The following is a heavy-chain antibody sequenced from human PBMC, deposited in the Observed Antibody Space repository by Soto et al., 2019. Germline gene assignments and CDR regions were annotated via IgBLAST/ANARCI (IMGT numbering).Heavy chain of an antibody. J-gene: IGHJ4*02. Sequence: SEILSLTCTVSGGSISSYYWSWIRQPPGKGLEWIGYIYYSGSTNYNPSLKSRVTISVDTSKNQFSLKLSSVTAADTAVYYCARQQWLVGFDYWGQGTLVTVSS. CDR2: IYYSGST. CDR3: ARQQWLVGFDY. D-gene: IGHD6-19*01. CDR1: GGSISSYY. V-gene: IGHV4-59*08.